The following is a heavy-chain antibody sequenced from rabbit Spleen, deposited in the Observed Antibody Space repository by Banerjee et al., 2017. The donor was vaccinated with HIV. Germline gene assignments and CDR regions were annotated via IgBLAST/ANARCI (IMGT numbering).Heavy chain of an antibody. Sequence: QEQLVESGGGLVKPEGTLKLSCTASGFSFSNKAVMCWVRQAPGKGLEWIACINIVTGKDVYATWAKGRFIMSRTSSTTVTLQMTSLTVADTATYFCARDTGSSFSSYGMDLWGPGTLVTVS. CDR3: ARDTGSSFSSYGMDL. J-gene: IGHJ6*01. V-gene: IGHV1S45*01. CDR1: GFSFSNKAV. D-gene: IGHD8-1*01. CDR2: INIVTGKD.